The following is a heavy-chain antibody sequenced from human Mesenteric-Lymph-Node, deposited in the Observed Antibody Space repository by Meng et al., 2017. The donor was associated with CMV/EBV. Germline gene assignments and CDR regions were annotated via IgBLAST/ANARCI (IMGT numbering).Heavy chain of an antibody. CDR3: ARHGPYYDFWSGPPTQIDY. CDR1: AGSVSSSSYY. CDR2: IYYSGST. D-gene: IGHD3-3*01. J-gene: IGHJ4*02. Sequence: SETLSLTCTVSAGSVSSSSYYWVWIRQPPGKGLEWIGSIYYSGSTYYNPSLKSRVTISVDTSKNQFSLKLTSVTAADTAVYFCARHGPYYDFWSGPPTQIDYWGQGTLVTVSS. V-gene: IGHV4-39*01.